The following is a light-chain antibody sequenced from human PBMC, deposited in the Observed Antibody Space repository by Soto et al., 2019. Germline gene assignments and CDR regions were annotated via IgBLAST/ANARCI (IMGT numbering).Light chain of an antibody. CDR2: GAS. CDR3: QYYSDSPRT. J-gene: IGKJ1*01. Sequence: ELVLTQSPGTLSLSPGARATLSCRASQRVISRYLAWYQKKPGQPPRLLIYGASTRATGIPDRFGGSGSETDFTLTISSLDPDDFAVYHCQYYSDSPRTFGQGTKVEVK. CDR1: QRVISRY. V-gene: IGKV3-20*01.